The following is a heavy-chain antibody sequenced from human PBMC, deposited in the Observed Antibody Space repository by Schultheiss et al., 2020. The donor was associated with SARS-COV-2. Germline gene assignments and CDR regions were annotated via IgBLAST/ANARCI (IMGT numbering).Heavy chain of an antibody. CDR2: IYYSGST. V-gene: IGHV4-59*01. Sequence: SETLSLTCTVSGGSISSYYWSWIRQPPGKGLEWIGYIYYSGSTNYNPSLKSRVTISVDTSKNQFSLKLSSVTAADTAVYYCASYDSSGYYYGYYYGMDVWGQGTTVTVSS. CDR1: GGSISSYY. D-gene: IGHD3-22*01. J-gene: IGHJ6*02. CDR3: ASYDSSGYYYGYYYGMDV.